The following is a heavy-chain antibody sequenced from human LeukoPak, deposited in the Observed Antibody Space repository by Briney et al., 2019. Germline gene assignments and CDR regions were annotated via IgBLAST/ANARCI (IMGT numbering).Heavy chain of an antibody. D-gene: IGHD7-27*01. CDR2: IYHSGST. J-gene: IGHJ2*01. Sequence: ASQTLSLTCTVSGGSISSGGYYWSWIRQPPGKGLEWIGYIYHSGSTYCNSSLKSRVTISVDRSKNQFSLKLSSVTAADTAVYYCARDQWGWWYFDLWGRGTLVTVSS. V-gene: IGHV4-30-2*01. CDR1: GGSISSGGYY. CDR3: ARDQWGWWYFDL.